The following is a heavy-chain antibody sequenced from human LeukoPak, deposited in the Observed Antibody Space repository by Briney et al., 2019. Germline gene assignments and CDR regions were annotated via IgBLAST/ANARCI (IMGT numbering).Heavy chain of an antibody. CDR2: ISYDGSNK. D-gene: IGHD1-7*01. V-gene: IGHV3-30*18. J-gene: IGHJ4*02. CDR3: AKGKNWNYGGQDY. CDR1: GFAFSSYG. Sequence: PGRSLRLSCAASGFAFSSYGMHWVRQAPGKGLEWVAVISYDGSNKYYADSVKGRFTISRDNSKNTLYLQMNSLRAVDTAVYYCAKGKNWNYGGQDYWGQGTLVTVSS.